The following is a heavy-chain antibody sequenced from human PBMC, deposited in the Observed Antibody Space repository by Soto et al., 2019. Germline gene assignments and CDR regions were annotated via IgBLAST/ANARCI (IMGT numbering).Heavy chain of an antibody. J-gene: IGHJ4*02. Sequence: GGSLRLSCAASGFTVSSNYMSWVRQAPGKGLEWVSVIYSGGSTYYADSVKGRFTISRDNSKNTLYLQMNSLRAEDTAVYYCARLLVTGLNYFDYWGQGTLVTVSS. CDR1: GFTVSSNY. V-gene: IGHV3-53*01. CDR3: ARLLVTGLNYFDY. CDR2: IYSGGST. D-gene: IGHD1-20*01.